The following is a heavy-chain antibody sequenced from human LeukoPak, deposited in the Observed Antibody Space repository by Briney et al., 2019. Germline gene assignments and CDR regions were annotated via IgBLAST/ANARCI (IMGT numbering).Heavy chain of an antibody. Sequence: GGSLRLSCAASGFSLRNLAVHWIRQAPGKGPEWVSLIYTSGSTFYADSVMGRFTISRDNSKNTLFLQMNSLRAEDSAVYYCTRDRAGTQSWVEFDLWGQGTLVTVSS. D-gene: IGHD3-10*01. CDR1: GFSLRNLA. J-gene: IGHJ5*02. V-gene: IGHV3-66*03. CDR2: IYTSGST. CDR3: TRDRAGTQSWVEFDL.